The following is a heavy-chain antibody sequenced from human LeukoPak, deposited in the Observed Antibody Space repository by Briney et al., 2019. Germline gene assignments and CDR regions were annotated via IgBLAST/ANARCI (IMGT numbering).Heavy chain of an antibody. Sequence: GGSLRLSCAASGFTFSSYWMHWVRQAPGKGLVWVSRINSDGSSTSYADSVKGRFTISRDNAKNTLYLQMNSLRAEDTAVYYCARATVTTPFDYWGQGTLVTVSS. D-gene: IGHD4-11*01. V-gene: IGHV3-74*01. CDR1: GFTFSSYW. CDR2: INSDGSST. CDR3: ARATVTTPFDY. J-gene: IGHJ4*02.